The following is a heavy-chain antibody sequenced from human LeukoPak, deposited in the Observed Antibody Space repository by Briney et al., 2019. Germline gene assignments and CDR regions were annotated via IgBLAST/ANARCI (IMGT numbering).Heavy chain of an antibody. J-gene: IGHJ5*02. V-gene: IGHV1-18*01. CDR1: GGTFSSYA. D-gene: IGHD3-22*01. CDR2: ISAYNGNT. Sequence: ASVKVSCKASGGTFSSYAISWVRQAPGQGLEWVGWISAYNGNTNYAQKLQGRVTMTTDTSTSTAYMELRSLRSDDTAVYYCASTQGGYYDSSGYYYVPSWFDPWGQGTLVTVSS. CDR3: ASTQGGYYDSSGYYYVPSWFDP.